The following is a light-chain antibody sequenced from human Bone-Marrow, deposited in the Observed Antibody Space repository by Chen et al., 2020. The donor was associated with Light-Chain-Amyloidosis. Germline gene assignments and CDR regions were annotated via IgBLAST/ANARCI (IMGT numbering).Light chain of an antibody. CDR3: ISYAGSKNLV. J-gene: IGLJ6*01. CDR1: STDIGAYSH. V-gene: IGLV2-8*01. CDR2: DVS. Sequence: QSALPQPPSASGSPGQSVTISCTGTSTDIGAYSHVSWYQQHPGNAPKLVIYDVSERPSGVPALFSGYKSGNTASLTVSGLQAEDEADYYCISYAGSKNLVFGSGTKVTVL.